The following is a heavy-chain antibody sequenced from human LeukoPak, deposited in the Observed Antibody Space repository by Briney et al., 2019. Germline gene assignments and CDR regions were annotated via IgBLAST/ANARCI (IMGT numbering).Heavy chain of an antibody. CDR2: IYSGGST. CDR1: GFTVSSNY. J-gene: IGHJ4*02. Sequence: GGSLRLSCAASGFTVSSNYMSWVRQAPGKGLEWVSVIYSGGSTYYADSVKGRFTISRDNSKNTLYLQMNSLRAEDTAVYYCVVYYYDSSGYFDYDYWGQGTLVTVSS. V-gene: IGHV3-53*01. D-gene: IGHD3-22*01. CDR3: VVYYYDSSGYFDYDY.